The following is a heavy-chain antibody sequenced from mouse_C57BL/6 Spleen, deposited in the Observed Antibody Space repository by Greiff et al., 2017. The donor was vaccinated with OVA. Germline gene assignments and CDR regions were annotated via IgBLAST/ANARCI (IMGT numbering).Heavy chain of an antibody. CDR3: ARRQGISAMDY. Sequence: EVQLQQSGPELVKPGASVKISCKASGYTFTDYYMNWVKQSHGKSLEWIGDINPNNGGTSYNQKFKGKATLTVDKSSSTAYMELRSLTSEDSAVYYCARRQGISAMDYWGQGTSVTVSS. D-gene: IGHD6-1*01. CDR1: GYTFTDYY. V-gene: IGHV1-26*01. CDR2: INPNNGGT. J-gene: IGHJ4*01.